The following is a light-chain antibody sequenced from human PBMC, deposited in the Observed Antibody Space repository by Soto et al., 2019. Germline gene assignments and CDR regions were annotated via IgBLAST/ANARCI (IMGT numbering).Light chain of an antibody. J-gene: IGKJ5*01. V-gene: IGKV3-15*01. Sequence: EIVLTQSPATLSVSPGERATLSFMASQSVSGDLAWYHHKPGQAPRLLIYDASTRALDTPARFAGSGSGTEFTLTISSLQSEDFAVYFCQQYNYWPITFGQGTRLEIK. CDR2: DAS. CDR1: QSVSGD. CDR3: QQYNYWPIT.